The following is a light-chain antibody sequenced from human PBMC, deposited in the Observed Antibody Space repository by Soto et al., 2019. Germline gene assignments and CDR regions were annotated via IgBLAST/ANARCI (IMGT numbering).Light chain of an antibody. CDR1: QSITRSL. CDR2: GAA. Sequence: EIVLTQSPGTLSLSPGERATLSCRASQSITRSLLAWYQQKRGQAPRLIIYGAASRATGIPERFSGRASGTDFTLTISRLEPEDSGIYHCHQHGGSPETFGQGTKVEIK. CDR3: HQHGGSPET. J-gene: IGKJ1*01. V-gene: IGKV3-20*01.